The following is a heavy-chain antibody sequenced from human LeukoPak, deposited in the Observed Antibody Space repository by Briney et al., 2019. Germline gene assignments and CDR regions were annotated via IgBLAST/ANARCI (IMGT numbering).Heavy chain of an antibody. Sequence: SETLSLTCTVSGGSVRSGTYHWNWIRQPPGKELEWIGYIYYGGSTNYNPSLKSRVTISVDTSKNQFSLKLSSVTAADTAVYYCARDLSPDYYDSSGYYYGALGYWGQGTLVTVSS. D-gene: IGHD3-22*01. CDR3: ARDLSPDYYDSSGYYYGALGY. V-gene: IGHV4-61*01. CDR1: GGSVRSGTYH. J-gene: IGHJ4*02. CDR2: IYYGGST.